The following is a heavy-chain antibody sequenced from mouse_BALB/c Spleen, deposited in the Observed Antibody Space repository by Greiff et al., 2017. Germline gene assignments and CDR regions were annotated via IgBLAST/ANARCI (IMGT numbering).Heavy chain of an antibody. D-gene: IGHD2-14*01. J-gene: IGHJ4*01. CDR2: IYPSDSYT. Sequence: QVQLQQPGAELVRPGASVKLSCKASGYTFTSYWINWVKRRPGQGLEWIGNIYPSDSYTNYNQKFKDKATLTVDKSSSTAYMQLSSPTSEDSAVYYCTREDWTDRYDGYYAMDYWGQGTSVTVSS. CDR3: TREDWTDRYDGYYAMDY. CDR1: GYTFTSYW. V-gene: IGHV1-69*02.